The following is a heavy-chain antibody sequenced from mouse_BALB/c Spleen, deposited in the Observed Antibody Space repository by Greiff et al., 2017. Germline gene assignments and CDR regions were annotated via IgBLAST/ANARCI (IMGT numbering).Heavy chain of an antibody. CDR1: GFNIKDYY. V-gene: IGHV14-1*02. D-gene: IGHD1-2*01. CDR2: IDPENGNT. CDR3: ARSTTAHYFDY. J-gene: IGHJ2*01. Sequence: VQLKQSGGELVRPGALVKLSCKASGFNIKDYYMHWVKQRPEQGLEWIGWIDPENGNTIYDPKFQGKASITADTSSNTAYLQLSSLTSEDTAVYYCARSTTAHYFDYWGQGTTLTVSS.